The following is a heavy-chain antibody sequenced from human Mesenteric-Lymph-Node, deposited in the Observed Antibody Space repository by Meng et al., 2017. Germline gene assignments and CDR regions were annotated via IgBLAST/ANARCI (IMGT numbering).Heavy chain of an antibody. J-gene: IGHJ4*02. CDR1: GFTFSSYW. Sequence: GESLKISCGASGFTFSSYWMHWVRQAPGKGLVWVSRINHDGSDTTYAESVKGRFTVSRDNAKNTQFLQMNSLRAEDTAVYYCARGEYRFESSGYYTHWGQGTLVTVSS. CDR2: INHDGSDT. V-gene: IGHV3-74*01. CDR3: ARGEYRFESSGYYTH. D-gene: IGHD3-22*01.